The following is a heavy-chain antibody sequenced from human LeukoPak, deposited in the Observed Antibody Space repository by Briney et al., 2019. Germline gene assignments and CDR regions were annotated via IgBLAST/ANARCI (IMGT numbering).Heavy chain of an antibody. V-gene: IGHV3-23*01. CDR2: ISSSGGST. J-gene: IGHJ4*02. CDR1: GFTFSDYY. D-gene: IGHD2-15*01. Sequence: GGSLRLSCAASGFTFSDYYMSWIRQAPGKGLEWVSYISSSGGSTYYADSVKGRFTISRDNSKNTLYLQMNSLRAEDTAVYYCAKRGVVVAADDYWGQGTLVTVSS. CDR3: AKRGVVVAADDY.